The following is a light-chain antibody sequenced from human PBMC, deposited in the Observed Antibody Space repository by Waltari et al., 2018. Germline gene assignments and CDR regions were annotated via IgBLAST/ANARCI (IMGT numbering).Light chain of an antibody. CDR3: QQYYSTPWT. J-gene: IGKJ1*01. CDR1: QSVLYSPNNKNY. CDR2: CAS. V-gene: IGKV4-1*01. Sequence: IVMTQSPDSLAVSLGERATIHSKSTQSVLYSPNNKNYLAWYQQKPGQPPKLLIYCASTRESGVPDRFSGSGSGTDFTLTISSLQAEDVAVYYCQQYYSTPWTFGQGTKVEIK.